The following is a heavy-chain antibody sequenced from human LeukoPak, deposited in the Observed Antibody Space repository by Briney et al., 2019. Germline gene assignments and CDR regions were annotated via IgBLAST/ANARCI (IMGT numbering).Heavy chain of an antibody. CDR2: IYTSGST. CDR1: GGSISSYY. CDR3: ASAPNGDFFDY. Sequence: SETLSLTCTVSGGSISSYYWSWIRQPAGKGLEWIGRIYTSGSTNYNPSLKSRVTMSVDTSTNQFALKLSSVTTADTAIYYCASAPNGDFFDYWGQGTLVTVSS. V-gene: IGHV4-4*07. J-gene: IGHJ4*02. D-gene: IGHD2-8*01.